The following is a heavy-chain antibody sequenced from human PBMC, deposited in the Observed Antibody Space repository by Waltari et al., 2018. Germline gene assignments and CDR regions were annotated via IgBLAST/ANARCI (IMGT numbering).Heavy chain of an antibody. CDR3: ARARTDDAFDI. D-gene: IGHD4-17*01. J-gene: IGHJ3*02. V-gene: IGHV4-39*07. CDR1: GGSISSSSYY. Sequence: QLQLQESGPGLVKPSETLSLTCTVSGGSISSSSYYWGWIRQPPGKGLEWIGSIYYSGSTDYNPALKSRVTISVDTSKNQFSLKLSSVTAADTAVYYCARARTDDAFDIWGQGTMVTVSS. CDR2: IYYSGST.